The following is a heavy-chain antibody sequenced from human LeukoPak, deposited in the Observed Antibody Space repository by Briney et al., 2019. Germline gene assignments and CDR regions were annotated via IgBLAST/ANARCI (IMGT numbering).Heavy chain of an antibody. D-gene: IGHD2-2*01. CDR3: AKDGKYCGSATCYQYFDY. J-gene: IGHJ4*02. CDR2: ISGSGGSA. Sequence: GGSLRLSCAASGFTFSTYAMNWVRQAPGKGLEWVSAISGSGGSASYTDSVKGRFAISGDNSKSTLYLQMNSLRAQDTAVYYCAKDGKYCGSATCYQYFDYWGQGTLVTVSS. CDR1: GFTFSTYA. V-gene: IGHV3-23*01.